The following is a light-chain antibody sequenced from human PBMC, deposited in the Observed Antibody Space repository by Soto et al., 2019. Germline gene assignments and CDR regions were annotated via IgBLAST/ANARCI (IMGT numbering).Light chain of an antibody. CDR2: AAS. J-gene: IGKJ2*01. Sequence: EIVLTQSPGTLSLSPGERATLSCRASQSVSSSSLAWYQQKPGQAPRLLIYAASNRASGIPGRFSGSGSGTDFTLTISRLEPEDFAVYYCQQYVGSPPTYTFGQWTKLEIK. V-gene: IGKV3-20*01. CDR1: QSVSSSS. CDR3: QQYVGSPPTYT.